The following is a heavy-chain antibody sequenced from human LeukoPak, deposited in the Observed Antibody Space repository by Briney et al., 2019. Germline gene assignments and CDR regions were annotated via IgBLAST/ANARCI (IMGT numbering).Heavy chain of an antibody. CDR3: AREGSSGPTPDY. CDR2: INPNSGGT. J-gene: IGHJ4*02. Sequence: GASVKVSCKASGYTFTSYDINWVRQAPGQGLEWMGWINPNSGGTNYAQKFQGRVTMTRDTSISTAYMELSRLRSNDTAVYYCAREGSSGPTPDYWGQGTLVTVSS. CDR1: GYTFTSYD. D-gene: IGHD3-22*01. V-gene: IGHV1-2*02.